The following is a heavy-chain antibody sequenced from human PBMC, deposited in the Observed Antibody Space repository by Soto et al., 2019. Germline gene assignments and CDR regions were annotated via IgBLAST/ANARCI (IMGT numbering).Heavy chain of an antibody. CDR2: IIPILGIA. V-gene: IGHV1-69*08. Sequence: QVQLVQSGAEVKKPGSSVKVSCKASGGTFSSYTISWVRQAPGQGLEWMGRIIPILGIANYAQKFQGRVTITADKSTSTADMELSSLRSEDTAVYYCARDDGDSSGYYYYFDYWGQGTLVTVSS. CDR1: GGTFSSYT. J-gene: IGHJ4*02. D-gene: IGHD3-22*01. CDR3: ARDDGDSSGYYYYFDY.